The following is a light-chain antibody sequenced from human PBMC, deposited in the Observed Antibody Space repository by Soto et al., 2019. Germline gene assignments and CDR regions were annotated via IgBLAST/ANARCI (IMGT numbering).Light chain of an antibody. CDR2: LAS. CDR3: MQALQTPWT. V-gene: IGKV2-28*01. Sequence: DIVMTQSPLSLPVTPGEPASISCRSSQSLLHNNGYNYLDWYLQKPGQSPHLLISLASNRASGVPDRFSGSGSGTDFTLKISRVEAEDVGVYYCMQALQTPWTFGQGTRVEIK. CDR1: QSLLHNNGYNY. J-gene: IGKJ1*01.